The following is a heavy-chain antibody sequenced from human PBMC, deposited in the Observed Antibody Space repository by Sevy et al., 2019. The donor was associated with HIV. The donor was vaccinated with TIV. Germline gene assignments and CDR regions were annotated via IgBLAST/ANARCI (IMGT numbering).Heavy chain of an antibody. CDR3: ARGPDYGARTDWFDP. CDR1: GYTLSELS. V-gene: IGHV1-24*01. CDR2: FDPEDDET. J-gene: IGHJ5*02. D-gene: IGHD3-10*01. Sequence: ASVKVSCKVSGYTLSELSMHWVRQAPGKGLEWMGSFDPEDDETIFAQKFQGRVTMTEDTLTDTAYMELSSLRSEDTAVYYCARGPDYGARTDWFDPWGQGTLVTVSS.